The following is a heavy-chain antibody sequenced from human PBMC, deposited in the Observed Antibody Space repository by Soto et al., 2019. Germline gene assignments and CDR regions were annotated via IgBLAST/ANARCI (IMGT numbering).Heavy chain of an antibody. Sequence: QVTLKESGPFLVKPTETLTLTCTVSGFSLSNARMGVSWIRQPPGKALERLAHIFSNDEKSYSTSLNSRLTITKDTSKSQVVLTMTTMDPVDTATYYCARIVRSSSWYGEFDPWGQGTLVAVSS. D-gene: IGHD6-13*01. V-gene: IGHV2-26*01. CDR1: GFSLSNARMG. CDR2: IFSNDEK. CDR3: ARIVRSSSWYGEFDP. J-gene: IGHJ5*02.